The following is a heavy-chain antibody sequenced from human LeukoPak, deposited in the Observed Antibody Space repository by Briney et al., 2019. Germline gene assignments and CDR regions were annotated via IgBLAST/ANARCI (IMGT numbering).Heavy chain of an antibody. V-gene: IGHV1-8*01. Sequence: GASVKVSCKASGYTFTSYDINWVRQATGQGLEWMGWMNPNSGNTGYAQKFQGRVTMTRNTSISTAYMELSSLRSEDTAVYYCARQEVEMATDRAYFDYWGQGTLVTVSS. CDR2: MNPNSGNT. CDR3: ARQEVEMATDRAYFDY. CDR1: GYTFTSYD. J-gene: IGHJ4*02. D-gene: IGHD5-24*01.